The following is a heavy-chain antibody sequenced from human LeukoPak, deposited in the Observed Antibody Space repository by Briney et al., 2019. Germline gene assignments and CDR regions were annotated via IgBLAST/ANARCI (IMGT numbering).Heavy chain of an antibody. D-gene: IGHD4-23*01. CDR2: ITSSSSYI. CDR3: ASPGATRDYYYNYMDV. V-gene: IGHV3-21*01. Sequence: GGSLRLSCAASGFTISTYTMNWVRQAPGKGLECVSSITSSSSYIYYADSVKGRFTISRDNAKNSLYLQMHSLRVEDTAVYYCASPGATRDYYYNYMDVWGKGTTVTVAS. CDR1: GFTISTYT. J-gene: IGHJ6*03.